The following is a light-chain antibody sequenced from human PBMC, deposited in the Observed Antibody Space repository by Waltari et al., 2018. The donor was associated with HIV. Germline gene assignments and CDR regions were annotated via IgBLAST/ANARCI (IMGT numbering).Light chain of an antibody. Sequence: QSALTQPASVSGSPGQSITISCTGTRSDVGSYNLVSWYQHHPGKAPKLIISEVSKRPSGVSHRFSGSKSGTTASLTISGLQAEDEADYHCCSYAHNDPWVFGGGTRLTVL. CDR2: EVS. V-gene: IGLV2-23*02. J-gene: IGLJ3*02. CDR1: RSDVGSYNL. CDR3: CSYAHNDPWV.